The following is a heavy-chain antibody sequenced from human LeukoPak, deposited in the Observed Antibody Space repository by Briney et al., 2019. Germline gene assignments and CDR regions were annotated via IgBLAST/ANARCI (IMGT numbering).Heavy chain of an antibody. CDR3: ARATDYYDSSGYYPNWFDP. J-gene: IGHJ5*02. V-gene: IGHV3-11*04. CDR2: ISSSGSTI. CDR1: GFTSSDYY. D-gene: IGHD3-22*01. Sequence: GGSLRLSCAASGFTSSDYYMSWLRQAPGKGLEWVSYISSSGSTIYYADSVKGRFTISRDNAKNSLYLQMNSLRAEDTAVYYCARATDYYDSSGYYPNWFDPWGQGTLVTVSS.